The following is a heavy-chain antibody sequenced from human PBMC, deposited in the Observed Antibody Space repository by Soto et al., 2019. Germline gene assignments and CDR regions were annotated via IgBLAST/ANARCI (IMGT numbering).Heavy chain of an antibody. J-gene: IGHJ4*02. V-gene: IGHV4-30-4*01. CDR1: GGSISSGDYY. CDR2: IYYSGST. CDR3: ARAETQLWFDY. Sequence: PSETLFLTCTVSGGSISSGDYYWSWIRQPPGKGLEWIGYIYYSGSTYYNPSLKSRVTISVDTSKNQFSLKLSSVTAADTAVYYCARAETQLWFDYWGQGTLVTVSS. D-gene: IGHD5-18*01.